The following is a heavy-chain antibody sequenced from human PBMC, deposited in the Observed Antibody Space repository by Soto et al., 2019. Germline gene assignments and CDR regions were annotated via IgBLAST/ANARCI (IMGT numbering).Heavy chain of an antibody. Sequence: GWSLRLSCAASGFTFSDYTMNWVRQAPGKGLEWVPSISRSGIYLYNVDSVKGRFTISRDNAENSLYLQLNSLRAEDTAVYYCGRDRDGDYSLDSWGQVTLLTVSS. V-gene: IGHV3-21*01. CDR3: GRDRDGDYSLDS. CDR2: ISRSGIYL. D-gene: IGHD4-17*01. J-gene: IGHJ4*02. CDR1: GFTFSDYT.